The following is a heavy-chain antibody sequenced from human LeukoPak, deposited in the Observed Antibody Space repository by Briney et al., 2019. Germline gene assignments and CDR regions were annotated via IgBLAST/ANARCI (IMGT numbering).Heavy chain of an antibody. CDR2: INQSGST. D-gene: IGHD3-10*01. Sequence: SVTLSFTCAGYSGTCSGYYWSWIRPPPGKGLEWIGEINQSGSTNDNPSLESRVTISVDTSTNAFSLKLSSVTAADTAVYYCARRGPTKITVPRGALKTYYFYYYMDVWGKGTTVTISS. CDR1: SGTCSGYY. CDR3: ARRGPTKITVPRGALKTYYFYYYMDV. V-gene: IGHV4-34*01. J-gene: IGHJ6*03.